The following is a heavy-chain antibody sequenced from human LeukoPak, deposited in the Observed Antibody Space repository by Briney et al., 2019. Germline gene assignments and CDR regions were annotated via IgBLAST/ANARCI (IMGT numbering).Heavy chain of an antibody. J-gene: IGHJ6*03. CDR2: INPRDETT. D-gene: IGHD4-23*01. Sequence: ASVKVSCKASGYTFTSYYIHWVRQAPGQGPEWMGIINPRDETTSYAQKFQGRVTMTRDMSTSTVYMELSSLRSEDTAVYYCARYGYLDYGGNSDTNYYMDVWGKGTTVTVSS. CDR1: GYTFTSYY. CDR3: ARYGYLDYGGNSDTNYYMDV. V-gene: IGHV1-46*01.